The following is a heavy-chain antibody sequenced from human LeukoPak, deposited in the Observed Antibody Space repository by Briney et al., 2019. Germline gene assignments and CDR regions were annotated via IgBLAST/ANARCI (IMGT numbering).Heavy chain of an antibody. J-gene: IGHJ6*02. CDR3: ARLRSIAVAGKVSSYYYGMDV. Sequence: ASVKVSCKASGYTFTGYYMHWVRQAPGQGLEWMGWINPNSGGTNYAQKFQGWVTMTRDTSISTAYMELSRLRSDDTAVYYCARLRSIAVAGKVSSYYYGMDVWGQGTTVTVSS. D-gene: IGHD6-19*01. CDR1: GYTFTGYY. V-gene: IGHV1-2*04. CDR2: INPNSGGT.